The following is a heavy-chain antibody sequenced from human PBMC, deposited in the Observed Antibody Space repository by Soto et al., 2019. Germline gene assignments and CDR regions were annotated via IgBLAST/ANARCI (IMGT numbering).Heavy chain of an antibody. D-gene: IGHD2-21*02. CDR3: AKGGIVVVTAAHFDY. J-gene: IGHJ4*02. V-gene: IGHV3-30*18. CDR2: ISYDGSNK. CDR1: GFTFSSYG. Sequence: GGSLRLSCAASGFTFSSYGMHWVRQAPGKGLEWVAVISYDGSNKYYADSVKGRFTISRDNSKNTLYLQMNSLRAEDTAVYYCAKGGIVVVTAAHFDYWGQGTLVTVSS.